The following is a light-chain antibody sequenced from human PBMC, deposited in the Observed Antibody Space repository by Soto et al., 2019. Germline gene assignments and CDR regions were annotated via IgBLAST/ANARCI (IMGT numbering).Light chain of an antibody. V-gene: IGKV3-15*01. CDR1: QSVSSN. CDR2: GAS. J-gene: IGKJ1*01. CDR3: QHYNTWPRT. Sequence: EIVMTQSPATLSVSPGERATLSCRASQSVSSNLAWYQQKPGQAPRLLIYGASTRATGIPARFSGRGSGTEFTLTIRSLQSEDFAVDYCQHYNTWPRTFGQGTKVEI.